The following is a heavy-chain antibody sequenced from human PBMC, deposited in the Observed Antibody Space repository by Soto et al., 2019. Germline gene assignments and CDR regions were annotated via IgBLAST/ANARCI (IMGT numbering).Heavy chain of an antibody. V-gene: IGHV5-10-1*01. CDR1: GYRFTSYW. J-gene: IGHJ5*02. CDR3: ARFVVRGVIGYNWFDP. D-gene: IGHD3-10*01. CDR2: IDPSDSYT. Sequence: PGESLKISCKGSGYRFTSYWISWVHQMPGKGLEWMGRIDPSDSYTNYSPSFQGHVTISADKSISTAYLQWSSLKASDTAMYYCARFVVRGVIGYNWFDPWGQGTLVTVSS.